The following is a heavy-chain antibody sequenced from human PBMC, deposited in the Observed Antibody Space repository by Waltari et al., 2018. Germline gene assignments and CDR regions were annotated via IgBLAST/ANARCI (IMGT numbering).Heavy chain of an antibody. CDR2: VYGSGST. J-gene: IGHJ4*02. D-gene: IGHD3-3*01. Sequence: QVQLQESGPGLVKPSETLSLTCAVSGDSLNNNHWWCWLRQVPGKGLEWVGQVYGSGSTIYNPSVKGRVTISADNSKNQFSLTLKSVTAADTATYYCARGLTQFGATTGFDYWGQGMLVYVSS. V-gene: IGHV4-4*02. CDR3: ARGLTQFGATTGFDY. CDR1: GDSLNNNHW.